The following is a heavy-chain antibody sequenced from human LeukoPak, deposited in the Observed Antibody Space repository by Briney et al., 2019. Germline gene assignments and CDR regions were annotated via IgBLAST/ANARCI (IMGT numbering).Heavy chain of an antibody. CDR3: ARLWFGELPLDY. Sequence: GGSLRLSCAASGFTVSSNYMSWVRQAPGKGLEWVSVIYSGGSTYYADSVKGRFTISRDNSKNTLYLQMNSLRAEDTAVYYCARLWFGELPLDYWGQGTLVTVSS. D-gene: IGHD3-10*01. CDR2: IYSGGST. V-gene: IGHV3-53*05. J-gene: IGHJ4*02. CDR1: GFTVSSNY.